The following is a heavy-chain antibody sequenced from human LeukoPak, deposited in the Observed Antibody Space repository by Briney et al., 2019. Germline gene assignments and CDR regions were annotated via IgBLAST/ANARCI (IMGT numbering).Heavy chain of an antibody. D-gene: IGHD3-10*01. CDR2: IYYSGST. Sequence: PSETLSLTCTVSGGSISSYYWSWIRQPPGKGLEWIGYIYYSGSTNYNTSLKSRVTISVDTSKNQFSLKLASVTAADTAVYYCARDPNSYGSGPGWFDPWGQGTLVTVSS. CDR1: GGSISSYY. CDR3: ARDPNSYGSGPGWFDP. V-gene: IGHV4-59*01. J-gene: IGHJ5*02.